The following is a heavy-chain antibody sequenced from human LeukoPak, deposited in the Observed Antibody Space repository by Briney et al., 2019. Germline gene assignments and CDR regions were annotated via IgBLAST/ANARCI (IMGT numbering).Heavy chain of an antibody. CDR1: GGSISSYY. CDR3: ARKSQILRYFDWPTHGMDV. CDR2: IYYSGST. Sequence: TPSETLSLTCTVSGGSISSYYWSWIRQPPGKGLEWIGYIYYSGSTNYNPSLKSRVTISVDTSKNQFSLKLSSVTAADTAVYYCARKSQILRYFDWPTHGMDVWGQGTTVTVSS. V-gene: IGHV4-59*12. D-gene: IGHD3-9*01. J-gene: IGHJ6*02.